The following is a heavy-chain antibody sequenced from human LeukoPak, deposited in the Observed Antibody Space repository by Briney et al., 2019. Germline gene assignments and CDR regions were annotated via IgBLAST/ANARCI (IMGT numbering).Heavy chain of an antibody. V-gene: IGHV1-69*13. D-gene: IGHD3-22*01. CDR2: IIPIFGTA. J-gene: IGHJ4*02. CDR3: ARPVGDDSSGYYYVY. CDR1: GYTFTSYG. Sequence: GASVKVSCKASGYTFTSYGISWVRQAPGQGLEWMGGIIPIFGTANYAQKFQGRVTITADESTSTAYMELRSLRSDDTAVYYCARPVGDDSSGYYYVYWGQGTLVTVSS.